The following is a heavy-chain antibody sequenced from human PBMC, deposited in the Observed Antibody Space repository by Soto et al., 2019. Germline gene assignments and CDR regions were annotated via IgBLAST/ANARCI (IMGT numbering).Heavy chain of an antibody. Sequence: SVKVSCKASGFTFTSSAVQWVRQARGQRLEWIGWIVVGSGNTNYAQKFQERVTITMDMSTSTAYMELSSLRSEDTAVYYCAAGGGSSWSPYYFDYWGQGTLVTVSS. CDR1: GFTFTSSA. J-gene: IGHJ4*02. CDR3: AAGGGSSWSPYYFDY. V-gene: IGHV1-58*01. D-gene: IGHD6-13*01. CDR2: IVVGSGNT.